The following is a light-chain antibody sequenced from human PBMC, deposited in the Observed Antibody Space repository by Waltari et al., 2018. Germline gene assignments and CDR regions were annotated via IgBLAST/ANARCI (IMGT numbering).Light chain of an antibody. CDR1: SSAVGIYNY. Sequence: QSALPQPPSASGSPGQSVTISCTGTSSAVGIYNYVPWYQQYPGKAPKVMIYEVNKRPSGVPDRFSGSKFGNTASLTVSGLQAEDEADYYCSSYAGGNKFVFGTGTKVTVL. V-gene: IGLV2-8*01. J-gene: IGLJ1*01. CDR2: EVN. CDR3: SSYAGGNKFV.